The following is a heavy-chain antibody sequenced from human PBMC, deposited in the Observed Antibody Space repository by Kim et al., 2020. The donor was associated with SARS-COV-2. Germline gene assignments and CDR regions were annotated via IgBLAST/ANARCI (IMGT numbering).Heavy chain of an antibody. V-gene: IGHV3-30*04. CDR3: ARGPYSSGWREYFQH. CDR1: GFTFSSYA. Sequence: GGSLRLSCAASGFTFSSYAMHWVRQAPGKGLEWVAVISYDGSNKYYADSVKGRFTISRDNSKNTLYLQMNSLRAEDTAVYYCARGPYSSGWREYFQHWG. J-gene: IGHJ1*01. D-gene: IGHD6-19*01. CDR2: ISYDGSNK.